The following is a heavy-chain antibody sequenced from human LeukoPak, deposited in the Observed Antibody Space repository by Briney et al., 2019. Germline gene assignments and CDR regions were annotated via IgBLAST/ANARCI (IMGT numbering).Heavy chain of an antibody. V-gene: IGHV3-73*01. CDR3: TRMGSTGYDDY. CDR1: GFTFSGSA. Sequence: GGSLRLSCAVSGFTFSGSAMHWVRQASGKGLEWVGRIRDKANSYATTYAASVKGRFTMSRDDSKSTAYLQMNSLKTEDTAVYYCTRMGSTGYDDYWGQGTLVTVSS. J-gene: IGHJ4*02. D-gene: IGHD5-12*01. CDR2: IRDKANSYAT.